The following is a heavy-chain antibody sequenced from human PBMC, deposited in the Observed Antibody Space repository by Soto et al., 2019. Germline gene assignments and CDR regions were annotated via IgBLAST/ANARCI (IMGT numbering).Heavy chain of an antibody. D-gene: IGHD6-19*01. Sequence: SETLSLTCTVSCGSISSYYWSWIRQPPGKGLEWIAYIYYSGTTNYNPSLKSRVTISVDTSKNQFSLKLSSVTAADTAVYYCARGAGRNYFDYWGQGTLVTVSS. V-gene: IGHV4-59*01. CDR3: ARGAGRNYFDY. CDR1: CGSISSYY. J-gene: IGHJ4*02. CDR2: IYYSGTT.